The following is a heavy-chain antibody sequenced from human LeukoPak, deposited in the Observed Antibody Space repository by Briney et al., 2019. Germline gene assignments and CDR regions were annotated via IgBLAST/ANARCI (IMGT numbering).Heavy chain of an antibody. J-gene: IGHJ4*02. Sequence: GGSLRLSCAASGFTFSSYSMNWVRQAPGKGLEWVSSISSSSSYIYYADSVKGRFTISRDNAKNSLYLQMNSLRAEDTAVYYCARRESSGYYRYYWGQGTLVTVSS. CDR2: ISSSSSYI. V-gene: IGHV3-21*01. CDR1: GFTFSSYS. D-gene: IGHD3-22*01. CDR3: ARRESSGYYRYY.